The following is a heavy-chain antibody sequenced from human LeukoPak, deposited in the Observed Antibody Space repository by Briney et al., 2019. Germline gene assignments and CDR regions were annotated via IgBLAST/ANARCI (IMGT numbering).Heavy chain of an antibody. Sequence: GGSLRLSCAASGFTFDDYTMHWVRQAPGKGLEWVSLISWGGGSTYYADSVKGRFTIFRDNSKNSLYLQMNSLRTEDTALYYCAKDMGSGGSGSFDYWGQGTLVTVSS. J-gene: IGHJ4*02. V-gene: IGHV3-43*01. CDR1: GFTFDDYT. CDR3: AKDMGSGGSGSFDY. CDR2: ISWGGGST. D-gene: IGHD3-10*01.